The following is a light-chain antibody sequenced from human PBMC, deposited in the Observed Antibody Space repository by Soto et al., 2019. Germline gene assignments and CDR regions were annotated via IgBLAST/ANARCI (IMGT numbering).Light chain of an antibody. CDR2: GAS. V-gene: IGKV3-20*01. CDR1: ERLSSVY. Sequence: DIVLTQSPATLSLSPGERATLSCRASERLSSVYLAWYQQRPGQPPRLLIYGASNRATGIPDRFSGSGSGTDFTLIINRLEPEDVAIYYCQQYGGSPRITFGQGTRLENK. CDR3: QQYGGSPRIT. J-gene: IGKJ5*01.